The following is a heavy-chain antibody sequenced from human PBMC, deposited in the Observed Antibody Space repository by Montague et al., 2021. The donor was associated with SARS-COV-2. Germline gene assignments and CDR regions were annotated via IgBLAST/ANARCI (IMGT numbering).Heavy chain of an antibody. CDR2: IFGSGAGT. CDR1: GFAFNNFA. D-gene: IGHD6-25*01. Sequence: SLRLSCAASGFAFNNFAMTWVRQPPGNGLEWVSSIFGSGAGTYYADSVQGRFTISRDNSRNTLYLQMNSLRAEDTAKYCCAKQTGAGAIVYWYFDHWGRGTVVSVSS. CDR3: AKQTGAGAIVYWYFDH. V-gene: IGHV3-23*01. J-gene: IGHJ2*01.